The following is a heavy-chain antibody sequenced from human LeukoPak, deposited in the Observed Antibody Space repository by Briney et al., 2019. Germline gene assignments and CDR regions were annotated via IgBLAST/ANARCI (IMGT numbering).Heavy chain of an antibody. J-gene: IGHJ4*02. CDR1: GGSISSYY. V-gene: IGHV4-59*01. CDR3: ASLAGGDGSNLGAYFDY. CDR2: IYYSGST. Sequence: SETLSLTCTVSGGSISSYYWSWIRQPPGKGLEWIGYIYYSGSTNYNPSLKSRVTISVDTSKNRFSLKLSSVTAADTAVYYCASLAGGDGSNLGAYFDYWGQGTLVTVSS. D-gene: IGHD5-24*01.